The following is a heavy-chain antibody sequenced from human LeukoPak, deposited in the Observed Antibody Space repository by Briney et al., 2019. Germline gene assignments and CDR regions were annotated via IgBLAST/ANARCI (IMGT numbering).Heavy chain of an antibody. CDR1: GYSFASYW. D-gene: IGHD3-10*01. J-gene: IGHJ4*02. Sequence: GESLKISCKVSGYSFASYWINWLRQMPGKGLEWMGRIDPSDSYTNYSPSFQGHVTISADKSISTAYLQWISLKASDTAMYYCARLMVVRGVYYFDYWGQGTLVTVSS. CDR3: ARLMVVRGVYYFDY. CDR2: IDPSDSYT. V-gene: IGHV5-10-1*01.